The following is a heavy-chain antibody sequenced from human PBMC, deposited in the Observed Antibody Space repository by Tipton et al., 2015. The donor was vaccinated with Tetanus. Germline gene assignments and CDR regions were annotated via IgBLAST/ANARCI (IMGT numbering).Heavy chain of an antibody. D-gene: IGHD2-15*01. Sequence: AASGFIFSSYGIHWVRQAPGKGLEWVAVSWYDGTDKYYADSVKGRFTISRDNSKNTLYLQMNSLRAEDTAVYYCAREADCSGGSCFSGDFDNWGQGIQVTVSS. CDR1: GFIFSSYG. CDR3: AREADCSGGSCFSGDFDN. CDR2: SWYDGTDK. V-gene: IGHV3-33*01. J-gene: IGHJ4*02.